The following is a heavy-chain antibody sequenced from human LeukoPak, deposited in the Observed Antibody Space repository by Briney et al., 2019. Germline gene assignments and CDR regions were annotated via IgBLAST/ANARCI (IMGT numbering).Heavy chain of an antibody. V-gene: IGHV1-69*13. CDR3: ARDSSPQLAYCGGDCYPAYYFDY. CDR1: GGTFSSYA. CDR2: IIPIFGTA. D-gene: IGHD2-21*02. Sequence: ASVKVSCKASGGTFSSYAISWVRQAPGQGLEWMGGIIPIFGTANYAQKFQGRVTITADESTSAAYMELSSLRSEDTAVYYCARDSSPQLAYCGGDCYPAYYFDYWGQGTLVTVSS. J-gene: IGHJ4*02.